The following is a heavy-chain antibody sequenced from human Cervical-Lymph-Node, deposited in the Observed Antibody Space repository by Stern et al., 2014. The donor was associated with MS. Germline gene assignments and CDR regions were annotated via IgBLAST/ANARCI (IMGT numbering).Heavy chain of an antibody. CDR2: ISYDGSNK. J-gene: IGHJ6*02. V-gene: IGHV3-30*04. CDR3: ARDRLDGDYVYYYGLDV. Sequence: VQLVESGGGLVRPGRSLRLSCATSGFTFSRYAVLWVRQAPGKGLEWVAAISYDGSNKFYGDSVKGRFTISRYNSKNTLFLQMNNLRPEDSGVYHCARDRLDGDYVYYYGLDVWGQGTTVTVSS. D-gene: IGHD4-17*01. CDR1: GFTFSRYA.